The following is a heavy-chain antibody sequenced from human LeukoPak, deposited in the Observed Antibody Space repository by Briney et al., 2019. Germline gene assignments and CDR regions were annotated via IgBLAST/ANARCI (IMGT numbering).Heavy chain of an antibody. Sequence: GGSLRLSCAASGCTFSSYSMNWVRQAPGKGLEWVSSIGSSGSYIYYADSLTGRFTISRDNAKNSLYLQMNSLRAEDTAMYYCARRATTERGHSYGLDFWGQGTLVAVSS. V-gene: IGHV3-21*01. CDR3: ARRATTERGHSYGLDF. J-gene: IGHJ4*02. CDR1: GCTFSSYS. CDR2: IGSSGSYI. D-gene: IGHD5-18*01.